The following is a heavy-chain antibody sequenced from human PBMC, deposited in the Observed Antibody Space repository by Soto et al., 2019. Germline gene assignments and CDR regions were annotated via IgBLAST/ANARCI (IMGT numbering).Heavy chain of an antibody. V-gene: IGHV4-39*01. CDR3: ARLGADMSAPPFDY. CDR2: MSYSGST. CDR1: GGSISSSSSY. D-gene: IGHD6-25*01. J-gene: IGHJ4*02. Sequence: SETLSLTCTVSGGSISSSSSYWGWIRQPPGKGLEWIGSMSYSGSTYHNPSLKSRVTLSVDTTQNQFSLKLTSVTAADTAVYSCARLGADMSAPPFDYWGQGTLVTVSS.